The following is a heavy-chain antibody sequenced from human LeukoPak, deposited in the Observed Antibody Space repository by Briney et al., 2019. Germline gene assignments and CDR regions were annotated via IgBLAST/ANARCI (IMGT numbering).Heavy chain of an antibody. Sequence: PSETLSLTCAVYGGSFSGYYWSWIRQPPGKGLEWIGEINHSRSTNYNPSLKSRVTISVDTSKNQFSLKLSSVTAADTAVYYCARGPYYYGSGSRYYYFDYWGQGTLVTVSS. CDR1: GGSFSGYY. V-gene: IGHV4-34*01. J-gene: IGHJ4*02. CDR2: INHSRST. CDR3: ARGPYYYGSGSRYYYFDY. D-gene: IGHD3-10*01.